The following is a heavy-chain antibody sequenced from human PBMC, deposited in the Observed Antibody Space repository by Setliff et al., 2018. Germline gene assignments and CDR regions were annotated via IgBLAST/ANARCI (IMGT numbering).Heavy chain of an antibody. D-gene: IGHD5-12*01. CDR3: AREVPGYSGALDF. V-gene: IGHV1-2*02. Sequence: ASVKVSCKGSGYRFIVYYIHWVRQAPGQGLEWLGWINSNSGSTTYAQKFQGRVTMTRDTSINTVYMELKSLTSDDSAVYYCAREVPGYSGALDFWGRGTLVTVSS. J-gene: IGHJ5*01. CDR1: GYRFIVYY. CDR2: INSNSGST.